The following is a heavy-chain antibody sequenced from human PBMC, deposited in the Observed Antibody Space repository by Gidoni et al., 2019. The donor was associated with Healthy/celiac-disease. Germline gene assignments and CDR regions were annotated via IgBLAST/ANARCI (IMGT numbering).Heavy chain of an antibody. J-gene: IGHJ4*02. CDR3: ARWTAVAGFDY. CDR2: IYYSGST. CDR1: GGSISSSSYY. D-gene: IGHD6-19*01. V-gene: IGHV4-39*01. Sequence: QLQLQESGPGLVKPSETLSLTCTVSGGSISSSSYYWGWIRQPPGKGLEWIGSIYYSGSTYYNPSLKSRVTISVDTSKNQFSLTLSSVTAADTAVYYCARWTAVAGFDYWGQGTLVTVSS.